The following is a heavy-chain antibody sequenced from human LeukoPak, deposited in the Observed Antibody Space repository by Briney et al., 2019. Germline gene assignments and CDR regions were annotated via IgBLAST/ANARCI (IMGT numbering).Heavy chain of an antibody. CDR2: IYYTGGT. J-gene: IGHJ4*02. Sequence: PSETLSLTCTVSGGFISSYYWSWIRQPPGKGLEWVGYIYYTGGTNYNPSLKSRVTISADTSRNQFSLTLNSVTSADTAVYYCARCRYSSSPDFEYWGQGSLVTVSS. CDR1: GGFISSYY. CDR3: ARCRYSSSPDFEY. D-gene: IGHD6-13*01. V-gene: IGHV4-59*01.